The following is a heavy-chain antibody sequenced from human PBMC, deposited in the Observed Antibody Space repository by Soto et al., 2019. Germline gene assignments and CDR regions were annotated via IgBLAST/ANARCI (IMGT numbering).Heavy chain of an antibody. CDR1: KFTISCYW. J-gene: IGHJ4*02. CDR2: IKQDGTEK. Sequence: GGSLRLSCAASKFTISCYWMSWVRQAPGKGLEWVANIKQDGTEKYYADSVKGRFTVSRDNAKNSLYLQMNGLRAEDTAVYYCAREARYFDYWGQGTLVTVSS. CDR3: AREARYFDY. V-gene: IGHV3-7*01.